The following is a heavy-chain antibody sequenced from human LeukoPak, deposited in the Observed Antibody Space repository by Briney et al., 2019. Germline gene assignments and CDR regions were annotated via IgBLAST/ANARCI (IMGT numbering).Heavy chain of an antibody. CDR3: AKDSDSHNILTGYNWFDP. CDR1: GFTFTNYA. Sequence: GGSLRLSCAASGFTFTNYAMSWVRQAPGKGLESVSAISGSGGSTYYADSVKGRFTISRDNSKNTLYLQMSTLRADDTAVYYCAKDSDSHNILTGYNWFDPWGQGTLVTVSS. CDR2: ISGSGGST. V-gene: IGHV3-23*01. D-gene: IGHD3-9*01. J-gene: IGHJ5*02.